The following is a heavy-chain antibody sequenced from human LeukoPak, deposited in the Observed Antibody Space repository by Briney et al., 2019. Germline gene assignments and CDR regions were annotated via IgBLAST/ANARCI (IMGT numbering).Heavy chain of an antibody. CDR3: ARSLRVRGVPDYMDV. D-gene: IGHD3-10*02. V-gene: IGHV3-30*14. CDR2: ISNDGSNK. J-gene: IGHJ6*03. CDR1: GFTFSGHA. Sequence: GGSLRLSCAASGFTFSGHAMVWVRQAPGKGLEWVSFISNDGSNKVHADSVMGRFTISRDNSKNMLYLQMNSLRAEDTAVYYCARSLRVRGVPDYMDVWGKGTTVIISS.